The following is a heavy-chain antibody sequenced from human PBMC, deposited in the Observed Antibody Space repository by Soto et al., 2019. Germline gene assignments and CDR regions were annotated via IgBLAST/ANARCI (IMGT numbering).Heavy chain of an antibody. CDR1: GFTFSSYA. CDR2: ISYDGSNK. Sequence: GGSLRLSCAASGFTFSSYAMHWVRQAPGKGLEWVAVISYDGSNKYYADSVKGRFTISRDNSKNTLYLQMNSLRAEDTAVYYCARDREGYFVDYYYGMDVWGQGTTVTVSS. D-gene: IGHD1-26*01. V-gene: IGHV3-30-3*01. CDR3: ARDREGYFVDYYYGMDV. J-gene: IGHJ6*02.